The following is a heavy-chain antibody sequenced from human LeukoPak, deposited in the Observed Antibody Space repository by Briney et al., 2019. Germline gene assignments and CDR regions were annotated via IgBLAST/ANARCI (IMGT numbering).Heavy chain of an antibody. J-gene: IGHJ4*02. Sequence: PGASVKVSCKASGYTFTGYYMHWVRQAPGQGLQRMGWINPNSGGTNYAQKFQGRVTMTRDTSISTAYMELSRLRSDDTAVYYCARLVPAAMAFDYWGQGTLVTVSS. CDR2: INPNSGGT. V-gene: IGHV1-2*02. D-gene: IGHD2-2*01. CDR1: GYTFTGYY. CDR3: ARLVPAAMAFDY.